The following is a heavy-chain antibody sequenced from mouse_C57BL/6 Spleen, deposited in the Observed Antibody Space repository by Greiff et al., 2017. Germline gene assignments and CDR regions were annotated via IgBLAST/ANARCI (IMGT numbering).Heavy chain of an antibody. CDR3: TRGGSNYDWYFDV. CDR1: GYTFTDYE. D-gene: IGHD2-5*01. V-gene: IGHV1-15*01. Sequence: VQLQQSGAELVRPGASVTLSCKASGYTFTDYEMHWVKQTPVHGLEWIGAIDPETGGTAYNQKFKGKAILTADKSSSTAYMELRSLTSEDSAVYYCTRGGSNYDWYFDVWGTGTTVTVSS. CDR2: IDPETGGT. J-gene: IGHJ1*03.